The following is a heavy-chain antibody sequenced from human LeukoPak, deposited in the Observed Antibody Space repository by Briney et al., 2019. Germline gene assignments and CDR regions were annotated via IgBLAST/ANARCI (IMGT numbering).Heavy chain of an antibody. Sequence: ASVKVSCKVSGYTLTELSMHWVRQAPGQGLEWMGWINPNSGGTNYAQKFQGRVTMTRDTSISTAYMELSRLRSDDTAVYYCARRTDGDEDWGQGTLVTVSS. J-gene: IGHJ4*02. CDR1: GYTLTELS. D-gene: IGHD4-17*01. V-gene: IGHV1-2*02. CDR2: INPNSGGT. CDR3: ARRTDGDED.